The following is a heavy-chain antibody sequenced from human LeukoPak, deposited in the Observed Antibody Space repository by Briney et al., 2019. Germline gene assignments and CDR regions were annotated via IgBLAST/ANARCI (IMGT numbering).Heavy chain of an antibody. CDR2: IKQDGSEK. J-gene: IGHJ3*02. Sequence: PGGSLRLSCAVSGFTFSSYWMSWVRQAPGKGLEWVANIKQDGSEKYYVDSVKGRSTISRDNAKNSLYLQMNSLRAEDTAVYYCARDGFPSGEDGDAFDIWGQGTMVTVSS. D-gene: IGHD5-12*01. V-gene: IGHV3-7*01. CDR3: ARDGFPSGEDGDAFDI. CDR1: GFTFSSYW.